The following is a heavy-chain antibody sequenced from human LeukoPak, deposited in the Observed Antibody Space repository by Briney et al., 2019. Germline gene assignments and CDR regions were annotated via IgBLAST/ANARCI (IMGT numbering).Heavy chain of an antibody. J-gene: IGHJ4*02. D-gene: IGHD6-19*01. CDR1: GFTISTKY. CDR3: ARERAVAGLFDY. V-gene: IGHV3-66*01. Sequence: GGSLRLSCAASGFTISTKYMSWVRQAPGKGLEWVSVIYSGGRTYYADSVKGRFTISRDNSKNTLYLQMNSLRSEDTAVYYCARERAVAGLFDYWGQGTLVTVSS. CDR2: IYSGGRT.